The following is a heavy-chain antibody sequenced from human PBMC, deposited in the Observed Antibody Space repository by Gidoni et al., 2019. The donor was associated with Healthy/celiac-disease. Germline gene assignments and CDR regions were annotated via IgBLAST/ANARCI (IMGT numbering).Heavy chain of an antibody. Sequence: EVQLLESGGGLVQPGGSLRLSCAASGFTFSSYAMSWVRQAPGKGLEWVSAISGSGGSTYYADSVKGRFTISRDNSKNTLYLQMNSLRAEDTAVYYCAKDLERIQLWLSGYYFDYWGQGTLVTVSS. V-gene: IGHV3-23*01. CDR3: AKDLERIQLWLSGYYFDY. J-gene: IGHJ4*02. CDR1: GFTFSSYA. CDR2: ISGSGGST. D-gene: IGHD5-18*01.